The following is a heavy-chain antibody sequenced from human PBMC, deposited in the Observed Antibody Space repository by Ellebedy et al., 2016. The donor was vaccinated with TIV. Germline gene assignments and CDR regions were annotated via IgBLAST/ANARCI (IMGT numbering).Heavy chain of an antibody. V-gene: IGHV3-11*01. Sequence: GESLKISCAASGFIFSDYQMSWIRQAPGKGLECVSYISSSGGTTYYADSVKGRFTISRDNAKNSLYLQMNSLRAEDTAVYYCARDTRFIDHRHNWFDPWGQGTLVTVSS. D-gene: IGHD3-16*02. CDR1: GFIFSDYQ. CDR3: ARDTRFIDHRHNWFDP. J-gene: IGHJ5*02. CDR2: ISSSGGTT.